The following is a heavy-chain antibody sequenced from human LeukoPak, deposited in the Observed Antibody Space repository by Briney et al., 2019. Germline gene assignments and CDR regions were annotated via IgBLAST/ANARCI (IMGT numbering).Heavy chain of an antibody. Sequence: GASVKVSCKASGYTFTSYDINWVRQATGQGLGWMGWMNPNSGNTGYAQKFQGRVSMTWNTSISTAYMELSSLKSEDTAVYYCAKIGPAARRNPNPRWFDPWGQGTLVTVSS. CDR3: AKIGPAARRNPNPRWFDP. D-gene: IGHD6-6*01. V-gene: IGHV1-8*01. CDR2: MNPNSGNT. J-gene: IGHJ5*02. CDR1: GYTFTSYD.